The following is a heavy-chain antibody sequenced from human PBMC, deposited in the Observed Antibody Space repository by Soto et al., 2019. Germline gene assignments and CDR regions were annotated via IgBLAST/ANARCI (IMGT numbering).Heavy chain of an antibody. Sequence: SETLSLTCTVSGGSISSYYWSWIRQPPGKGLEWIGYIYYSGSTNYNPSLKSRVTISVDTSKNQFSLKLSSVTAADTAVYYCARQVGSCSSTSCFSYYFDYWGQGTLVTVSS. J-gene: IGHJ4*02. CDR1: GGSISSYY. CDR2: IYYSGST. CDR3: ARQVGSCSSTSCFSYYFDY. D-gene: IGHD2-2*01. V-gene: IGHV4-59*08.